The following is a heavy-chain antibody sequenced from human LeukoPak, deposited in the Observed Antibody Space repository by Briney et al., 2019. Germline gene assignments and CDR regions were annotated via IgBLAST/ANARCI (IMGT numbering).Heavy chain of an antibody. Sequence: PGGSLRLSCAASGFTFSSYGMHWVRQAPGKGLEWVSIIYSGGSTYYADSVKGRFTISRDSSNNTLFLQMTNLRAEDSGLYYCATDVRSSPLGFWGHGTLVTVSS. V-gene: IGHV3-NL1*01. CDR1: GFTFSSYG. J-gene: IGHJ4*01. CDR2: IYSGGST. CDR3: ATDVRSSPLGF. D-gene: IGHD6-19*01.